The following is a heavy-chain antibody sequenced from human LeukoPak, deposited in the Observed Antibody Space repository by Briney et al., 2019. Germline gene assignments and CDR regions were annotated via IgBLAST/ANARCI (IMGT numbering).Heavy chain of an antibody. CDR2: ISNEGAT. Sequence: GGSLRLSRAASGFSVSASYMSWVRQAPGKGLESVAVISNEGATYYADSVKGRFSISRDNSKNTVSLQMNSVRAEDTAVYVCVGDSSISGWYELGYWGQGTLVTVPS. J-gene: IGHJ4*02. D-gene: IGHD6-19*01. CDR3: VGDSSISGWYELGY. V-gene: IGHV3-53*01. CDR1: GFSVSASY.